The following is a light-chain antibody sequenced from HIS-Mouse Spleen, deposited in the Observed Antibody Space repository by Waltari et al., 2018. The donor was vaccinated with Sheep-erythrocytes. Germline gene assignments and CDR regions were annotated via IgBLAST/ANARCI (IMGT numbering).Light chain of an antibody. CDR2: AAS. CDR1: QSISSY. V-gene: IGKV1-39*01. Sequence: MQMTESASSLSASVGDRVTITCRASQSISSYLNWYQQKPGKAPKLLIYAASSLQSGVPSRFSGSGSVTDFTLTISSLQPEDFATYYCQQSYSTPPLTFGGGTKVEIK. J-gene: IGKJ4*01. CDR3: QQSYSTPPLT.